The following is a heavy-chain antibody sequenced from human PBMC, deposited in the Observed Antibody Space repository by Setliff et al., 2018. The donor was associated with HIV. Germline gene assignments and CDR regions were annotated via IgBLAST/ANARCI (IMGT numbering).Heavy chain of an antibody. J-gene: IGHJ4*02. V-gene: IGHV4-61*02. CDR3: SVIDY. Sequence: SETLSLTCTVSGGSISSGSYYWSWIRQPAGKGLEWIGRIYTSGSTNYNPPLKSRVTISVDTSKNQFSLKLSSVTAADTAVYYCSVIDYWGQGTLVTVS. CDR2: IYTSGST. CDR1: GGSISSGSYY.